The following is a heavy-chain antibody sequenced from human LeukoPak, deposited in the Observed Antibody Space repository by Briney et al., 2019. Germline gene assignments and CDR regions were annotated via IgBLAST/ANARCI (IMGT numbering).Heavy chain of an antibody. J-gene: IGHJ4*02. V-gene: IGHV4-39*01. CDR1: GGSISSSSYY. D-gene: IGHD2-8*01. CDR2: SDYSGST. Sequence: PSETLSLTCTLSGGSISSSSYYWGWIRQPPGKGLEWIGSSDYSGSTYYNPSLKSRVTISLDTSKNQFSLKLSSVTAADTAVYYCARLVADIVLMVYASTGFFDYWGQGTLVTLSS. CDR3: ARLVADIVLMVYASTGFFDY.